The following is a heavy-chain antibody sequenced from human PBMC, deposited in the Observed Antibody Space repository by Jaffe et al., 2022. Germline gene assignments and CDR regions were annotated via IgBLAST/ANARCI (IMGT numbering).Heavy chain of an antibody. CDR1: GGSISSGSYY. D-gene: IGHD3-22*01. CDR3: ARFLRYYDSGDNREY. V-gene: IGHV4-61*02. CDR2: IYTSGST. J-gene: IGHJ4*02. Sequence: QVQLQESGPGLVKPSQTLSLTCTVSGGSISSGSYYWSWIRQPAGKGLEWIGRIYTSGSTNYNPSLKSRVTISVDTSKNQFSLKLNSVTAADTAVYYCARFLRYYDSGDNREYWGQGTLVTVSS.